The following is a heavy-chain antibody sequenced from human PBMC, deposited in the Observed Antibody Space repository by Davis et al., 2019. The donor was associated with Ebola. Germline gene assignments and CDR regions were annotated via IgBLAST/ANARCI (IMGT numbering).Heavy chain of an antibody. CDR2: LYSGAGGST. CDR1: GFTFSSYG. CDR3: ARGRYGDGDS. Sequence: GESLKISCAASGFTFSSYGMHWVRQAPGKGLEWLSILYSGAGGSTYYADSVEGRFTISGNTLKNPRYLQMNNLRVEDTAVYYCARGRYGDGDSWGQGTQVTVSS. J-gene: IGHJ4*02. D-gene: IGHD4-17*01. V-gene: IGHV3-NL1*01.